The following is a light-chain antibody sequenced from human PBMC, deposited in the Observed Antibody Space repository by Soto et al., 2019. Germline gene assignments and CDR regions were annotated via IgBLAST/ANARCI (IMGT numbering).Light chain of an antibody. CDR2: DVS. Sequence: QSVLTQPRSVSGPPGQSVTISCTGTSSDVGRYNYVSWYQHHPGKAPKLMIYDVSTRPSGVPDRFSGSKSGTTASLTISGLQAEDEADYYCCSYAGGPYVFGTGTKVTVL. V-gene: IGLV2-11*01. J-gene: IGLJ1*01. CDR1: SSDVGRYNY. CDR3: CSYAGGPYV.